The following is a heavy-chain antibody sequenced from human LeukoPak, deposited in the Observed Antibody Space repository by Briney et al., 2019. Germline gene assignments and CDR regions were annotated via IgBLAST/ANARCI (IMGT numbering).Heavy chain of an antibody. CDR3: ARGPNSDNYYYYYYMDV. Sequence: SETLSLTCTVSGGSISSYYWSWIRQPPGKGLEWIGYIYYSGGTNYNPSLKSRVTISVDTSKNQFSLKLSSVTAADTAVYYCARGPNSDNYYYYYYMDVWGKGTTVTVSS. J-gene: IGHJ6*03. CDR2: IYYSGGT. V-gene: IGHV4-59*01. D-gene: IGHD3-9*01. CDR1: GGSISSYY.